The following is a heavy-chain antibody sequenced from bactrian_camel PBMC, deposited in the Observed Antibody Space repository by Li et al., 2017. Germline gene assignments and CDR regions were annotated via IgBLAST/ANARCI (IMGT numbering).Heavy chain of an antibody. CDR2: LDSDGRT. Sequence: HVQLVESGGGSVQAGGSLRLSCAASGYTYSRYCMGWFRQAPGKEREGVAGLDSDGRTIAADSVKGRFSISQDRDINTLYLQMNDVTPGDTATYYCAADLSCRLGSMIHSGTVHIGYAHWGQGTQVTVS. V-gene: IGHV3S55*01. J-gene: IGHJ4*01. D-gene: IGHD3*01. CDR1: GYTYSRYC. CDR3: AADLSCRLGSMIHSGTVHIGYAH.